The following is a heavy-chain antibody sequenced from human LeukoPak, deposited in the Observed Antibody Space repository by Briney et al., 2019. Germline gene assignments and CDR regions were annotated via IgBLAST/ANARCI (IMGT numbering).Heavy chain of an antibody. J-gene: IGHJ4*02. Sequence: PGGSLRLSCAASGFTFSNYAMSWVRQAPGKGLEWVSGINSDGSSTSYADSVKGRFTISRDNAKNTLYLQMNSLRAEDTAVYYCARDWSLAVAGTPYYWGQGTLVTVSS. D-gene: IGHD6-19*01. V-gene: IGHV3-74*01. CDR1: GFTFSNYA. CDR2: INSDGSST. CDR3: ARDWSLAVAGTPYY.